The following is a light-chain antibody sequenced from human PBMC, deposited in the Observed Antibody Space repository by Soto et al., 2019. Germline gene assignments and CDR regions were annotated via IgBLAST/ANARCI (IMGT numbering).Light chain of an antibody. CDR3: QQRSNWLT. CDR2: DAS. V-gene: IGKV3-11*01. Sequence: EIVLTQSPVTLSLSPGERATLSCRASQSVSTYLAWYQQRPGQAPRLLIYDASNSATGIPARFSGSGSGTDYTLTISSLEPDDFAVYYCQQRSNWLTFGGGTKVEIK. J-gene: IGKJ4*01. CDR1: QSVSTY.